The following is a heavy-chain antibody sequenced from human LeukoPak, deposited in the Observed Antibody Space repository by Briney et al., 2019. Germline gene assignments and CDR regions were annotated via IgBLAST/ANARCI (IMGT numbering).Heavy chain of an antibody. V-gene: IGHV4-34*01. CDR1: GGSFSGYY. D-gene: IGHD4-23*01. J-gene: IGHJ6*03. CDR2: INHSGST. CDR3: ATRPTPPYYYYYMDV. Sequence: PSETLSLTCAVYGGSFSGYYWNWIRQSPGKELEWIGEINHSGSTNYNPSLKSRVTISIDTSKNQFSLKLSSVTSADTAVYFCATRPTPPYYYYYMDVWGKGTTVTVSS.